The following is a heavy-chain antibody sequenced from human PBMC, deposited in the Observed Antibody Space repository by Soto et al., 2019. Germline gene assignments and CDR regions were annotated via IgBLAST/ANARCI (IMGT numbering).Heavy chain of an antibody. J-gene: IGHJ4*02. CDR2: IIPIFGTA. V-gene: IGHV1-69*13. CDR1: GGTFSSYA. Sequence: SVKVSCKASGGTFSSYAISWVRQAPGQGLEWMGGIIPIFGTANYAQKFQGRVTITADESTSTAYMELSSLRSEDTAVYYCARVTGGPYWNYDYWGQGTLVTVSS. CDR3: ARVTGGPYWNYDY. D-gene: IGHD1-7*01.